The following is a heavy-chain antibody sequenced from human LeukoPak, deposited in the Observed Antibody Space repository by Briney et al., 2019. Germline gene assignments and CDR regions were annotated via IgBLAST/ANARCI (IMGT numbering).Heavy chain of an antibody. J-gene: IGHJ4*02. Sequence: SETLSLTCTVSGGSISSGGYYWSWIRQHPGKGLEWIGYICYSGSTYYNPSLKSRVTISVDTSKNQFSLRLSSVTAADTAVYYCARGAYCGGDCLPLLDYWGQGTLVTVSS. V-gene: IGHV4-31*03. D-gene: IGHD2-21*02. CDR1: GGSISSGGYY. CDR3: ARGAYCGGDCLPLLDY. CDR2: ICYSGST.